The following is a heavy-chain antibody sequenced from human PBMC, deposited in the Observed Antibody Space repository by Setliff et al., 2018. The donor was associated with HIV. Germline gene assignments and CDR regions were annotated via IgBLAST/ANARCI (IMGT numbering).Heavy chain of an antibody. CDR2: VIPIFGTA. CDR3: VRTIYEWGAFDV. D-gene: IGHD2-8*01. Sequence: SVKVSCKASGYTFTGYYMHWVRQAPGQGLEWMGGVIPIFGTANYAQKFQGRVTITADESTSTVYMQLSSLRSEDTAGYYCVRTIYEWGAFDVWGQGAMVTVSS. CDR1: GYTFTGYY. V-gene: IGHV1-69*13. J-gene: IGHJ3*01.